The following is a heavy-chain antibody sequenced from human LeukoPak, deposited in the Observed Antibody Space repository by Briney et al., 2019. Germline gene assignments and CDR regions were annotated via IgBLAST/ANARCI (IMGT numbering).Heavy chain of an antibody. D-gene: IGHD6-6*01. CDR1: GFTVTNNY. Sequence: GGSLRLSCAASGFTVTNNYMSWVRQVPGKGLEWVSVIYSGGSTYYADSVKGRFTISRDNSKNTLYLQMNSLRVEDTAVYYCASDSSSVFDDAFDIWGQGALVTVSS. CDR2: IYSGGST. V-gene: IGHV3-53*01. J-gene: IGHJ3*02. CDR3: ASDSSSVFDDAFDI.